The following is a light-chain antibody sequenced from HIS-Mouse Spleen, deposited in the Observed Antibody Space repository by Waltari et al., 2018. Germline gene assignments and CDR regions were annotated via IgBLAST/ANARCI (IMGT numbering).Light chain of an antibody. V-gene: IGKV1-9*01. J-gene: IGKJ1*01. Sequence: DIQMTQSPSSLSASVGDRVTITCRASQGISSYLAWYQQKPGKAPKLLIYAASTLQSWVPSRFSGSGSGTEFTLTISSLQPEDFATYYCQQLNSYPPTFGQGTKVEIK. CDR3: QQLNSYPPT. CDR1: QGISSY. CDR2: AAS.